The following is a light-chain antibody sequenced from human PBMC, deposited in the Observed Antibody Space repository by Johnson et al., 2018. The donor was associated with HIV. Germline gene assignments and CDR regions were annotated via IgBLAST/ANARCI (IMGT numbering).Light chain of an antibody. Sequence: QLVLTQPPSVSAAPGQKVTISCSGSSSNIGNNYVSWYQQIPGTAPKLLIYDNNKRTSGIPDRFSGSKSGTSATLGITGLQTGDEADYYCGTWDSSLRVGVFGTGTKVTVL. CDR3: GTWDSSLRVGV. J-gene: IGLJ1*01. CDR2: DNN. V-gene: IGLV1-51*01. CDR1: SSNIGNNY.